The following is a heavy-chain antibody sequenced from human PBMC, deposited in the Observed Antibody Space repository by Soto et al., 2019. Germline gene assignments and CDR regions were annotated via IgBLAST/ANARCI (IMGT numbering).Heavy chain of an antibody. CDR2: IYYNGNT. CDR3: TRANSYSEY. J-gene: IGHJ4*02. V-gene: IGHV4-59*11. CDR1: GGSISNHY. D-gene: IGHD7-27*01. Sequence: QVQLQESGPGLVKPSETLSLTCSVSGGSISNHYWSWIRQPPGKGLEWIGYIYYNGNTNYNPSLKSRVTMSVDTSRNQISLKLTTVTAADTAVYYSTRANSYSEYWGQGTLVTVSS.